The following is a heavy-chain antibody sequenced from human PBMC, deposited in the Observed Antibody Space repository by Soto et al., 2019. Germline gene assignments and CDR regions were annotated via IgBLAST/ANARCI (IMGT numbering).Heavy chain of an antibody. CDR1: GFTFSSYA. CDR2: ISYDGSNK. CDR3: ARRISSARGLRVGYFGY. Sequence: PGGSLRLSCAASGFTFSSYAMHWVRQDPGKGLEWVAVISYDGSNKYYADSVKGRFTISRDNSKNTLYLQMNSLRAEDTAVYYCARRISSARGLRVGYFGYWGQGTLVTVSS. D-gene: IGHD3-22*01. V-gene: IGHV3-30-3*01. J-gene: IGHJ4*02.